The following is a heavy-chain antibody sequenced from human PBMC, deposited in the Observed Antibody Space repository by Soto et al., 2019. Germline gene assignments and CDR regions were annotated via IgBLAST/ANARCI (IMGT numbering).Heavy chain of an antibody. J-gene: IGHJ5*02. CDR3: VRDGTKTLRDWFDP. D-gene: IGHD1-1*01. CDR1: GGSISGFY. V-gene: IGHV4-4*07. CDR2: IYATGTT. Sequence: SETLSLTCFVSGGSISGFYWSWIRKSAGKGLEWIGRIYATGTTDYNPSLKSRVTMSVDTSKKQFSQKLRSVTAADTAVYYCVRDGTKTLRDWFDPWGQGISVTVSS.